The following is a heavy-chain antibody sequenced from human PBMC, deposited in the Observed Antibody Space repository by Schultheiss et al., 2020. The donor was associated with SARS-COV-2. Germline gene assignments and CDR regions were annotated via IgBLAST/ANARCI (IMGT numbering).Heavy chain of an antibody. J-gene: IGHJ6*02. D-gene: IGHD4-11*01. V-gene: IGHV3-30*03. CDR2: ISYDGSNK. Sequence: GGVRRLSCAASGFTFSSYGMHWVRQAPGKGLEWVAVISYDGSNKYYADSVKGRFTISRDNSKNTLYLQMNSLRAEDTAVYYCASDYSNSKYGMDVWGQGTTVTVSS. CDR3: ASDYSNSKYGMDV. CDR1: GFTFSSYG.